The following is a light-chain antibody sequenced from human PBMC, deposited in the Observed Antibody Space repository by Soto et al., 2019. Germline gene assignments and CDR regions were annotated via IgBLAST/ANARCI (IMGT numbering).Light chain of an antibody. V-gene: IGKV4-1*01. CDR3: QKYYSTPWT. CDR2: WES. Sequence: EIVMAQLPDSLAVSVGERGTIKCRSSQSLLHSSDNRNYLTWYQQKPGQPPKILTYWESTRQSGVPARFSGSGSGTDLTLTINRLQAEDVAVYYCQKYYSTPWTFGQGTKVDIK. CDR1: QSLLHSSDNRNY. J-gene: IGKJ1*01.